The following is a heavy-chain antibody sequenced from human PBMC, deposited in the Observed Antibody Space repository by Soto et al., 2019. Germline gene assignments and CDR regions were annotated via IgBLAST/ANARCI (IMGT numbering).Heavy chain of an antibody. CDR1: GGSFSNYY. J-gene: IGHJ6*02. CDR2: INHNGST. CDR3: GRGRGYSNAWGSYYSGMDV. D-gene: IGHD6-19*01. V-gene: IGHV4-34*01. Sequence: AETLSLTCAIYGGSFSNYYCNFIRHPPFKWLEWMGKINHNGSTNYSPSLKSRLTISVDTSKNQFSLKLISVTAADTAVYFCGRGRGYSNAWGSYYSGMDVWGQGTTVTVS.